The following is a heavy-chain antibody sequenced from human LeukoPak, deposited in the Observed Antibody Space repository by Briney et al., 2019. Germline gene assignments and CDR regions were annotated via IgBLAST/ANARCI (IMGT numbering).Heavy chain of an antibody. D-gene: IGHD6-19*01. CDR2: ISSSSGST. V-gene: IGHV3-48*01. Sequence: GGSLRLSCAASGFTFSRYSMNWVRQAPGKGLEWVSFISSSSGSTYHADSVKGRFTISRDNAKNSLDLQMNSLRAEDTAVYYCAKDSYSSGWCDYWGQGTLVTVSS. J-gene: IGHJ4*02. CDR3: AKDSYSSGWCDY. CDR1: GFTFSRYS.